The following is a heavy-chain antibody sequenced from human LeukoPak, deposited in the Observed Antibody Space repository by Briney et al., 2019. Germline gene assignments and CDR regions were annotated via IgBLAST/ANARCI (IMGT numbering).Heavy chain of an antibody. J-gene: IGHJ4*02. CDR3: AKGSYYYDSSGYYPFDY. CDR2: ISSSSSYI. CDR1: GFTFSDYY. Sequence: GGSLRLSCAASGFTFSDYYMSWIRQAPGKGLEWVSYISSSSSYIYYADSVKGRFTISRDNSKNTLYLQMNSLRAEDTAVYYCAKGSYYYDSSGYYPFDYWGQGTLVTVSS. V-gene: IGHV3-11*05. D-gene: IGHD3-22*01.